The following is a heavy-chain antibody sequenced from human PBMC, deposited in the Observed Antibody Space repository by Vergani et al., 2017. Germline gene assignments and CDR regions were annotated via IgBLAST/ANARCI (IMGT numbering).Heavy chain of an antibody. CDR2: IYYSGST. Sequence: QVQLQESGPGLVKPSETLSLTCTVSGGSVSSGSYYWSWIRQPPGKGLEWIGYIYYSGSTNYNPSLISRVTISVDTSKTQFSLKLSSVTAAETAVYYCARASDLNLGSGALGYWGQGTLVTVSS. J-gene: IGHJ4*02. CDR3: ARASDLNLGSGALGY. V-gene: IGHV4-61*01. CDR1: GGSVSSGSYY. D-gene: IGHD3-10*01.